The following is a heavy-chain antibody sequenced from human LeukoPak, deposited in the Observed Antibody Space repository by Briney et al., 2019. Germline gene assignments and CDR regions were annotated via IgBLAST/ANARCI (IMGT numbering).Heavy chain of an antibody. CDR3: TRVIVAVPGYFDYFDF. J-gene: IGHJ4*02. Sequence: GGSLRLSCTASGFSFSNHYIGWIRQAPGKGLEWVANINEDGSNKWHLGSVKGRFTVSRDNTRNSLYLQMNSLRVEDTAVYYCTRVIVAVPGYFDYFDFWGQGVLVTVSS. D-gene: IGHD6-19*01. V-gene: IGHV3-7*01. CDR2: INEDGSNK. CDR1: GFSFSNHY.